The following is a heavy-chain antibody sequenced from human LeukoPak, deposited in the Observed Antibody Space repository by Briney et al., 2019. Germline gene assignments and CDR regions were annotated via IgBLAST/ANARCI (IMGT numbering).Heavy chain of an antibody. V-gene: IGHV4-39*01. J-gene: IGHJ4*02. Sequence: SETLSLTCSVSGGSIISSNYYWGWIRQPPGKGLEWIGNIYYSGSTYYNPSLKSRVTISVDASKNQFSLKLSSVTAADTAVYYCARTRLGYSGSYYRRPFDYWGQGTLVTVSS. CDR3: ARTRLGYSGSYYRRPFDY. CDR2: IYYSGST. CDR1: GGSIISSNYY. D-gene: IGHD1-26*01.